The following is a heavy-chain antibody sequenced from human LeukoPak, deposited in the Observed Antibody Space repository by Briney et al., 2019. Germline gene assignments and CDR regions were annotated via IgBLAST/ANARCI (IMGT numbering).Heavy chain of an antibody. D-gene: IGHD6-6*01. CDR2: INLGGST. V-gene: IGHV4-34*01. J-gene: IGHJ4*02. Sequence: SSETLSLTCAVYGGSFNGYSWSWIRQSPGKGLEWIGEINLGGSTNYNPSLKSRVTMTIDTSKKEISLNLTSVTAADTSIYFCASSSKVVRADSWDYWGQGTLVTVSS. CDR3: ASSSKVVRADSWDY. CDR1: GGSFNGYS.